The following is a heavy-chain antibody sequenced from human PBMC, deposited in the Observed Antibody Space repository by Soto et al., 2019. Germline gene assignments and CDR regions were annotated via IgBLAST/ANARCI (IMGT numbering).Heavy chain of an antibody. J-gene: IGHJ3*02. Sequence: QVQLQESGPGLVKPSQTLSLTCTVSGGSISSGGYFWSWIRQHPGKGLEWIGDINYSGSTYSNPSLMSRVTRSVDTSKNQFSLKLSSVTAADTAVYYCARDILLWFGELPPRAHDAFDIWGQGTMVTVSS. V-gene: IGHV4-31*03. D-gene: IGHD3-10*01. CDR3: ARDILLWFGELPPRAHDAFDI. CDR2: INYSGST. CDR1: GGSISSGGYF.